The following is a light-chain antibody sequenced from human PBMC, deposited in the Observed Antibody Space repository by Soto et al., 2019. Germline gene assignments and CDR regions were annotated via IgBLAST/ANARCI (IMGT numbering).Light chain of an antibody. CDR2: DVS. V-gene: IGLV2-11*01. CDR3: CSYAGSFHVV. Sequence: QSALTQPRSVSGSPGQSATISCTGTSSDVGGYNYVSWYQQHPGKAPKLMIYDVSKRPSGVPDRFSGAKSGNTASLTISGLQAEDEADYYCCSYAGSFHVVFGGRTKVTVL. CDR1: SSDVGGYNY. J-gene: IGLJ2*01.